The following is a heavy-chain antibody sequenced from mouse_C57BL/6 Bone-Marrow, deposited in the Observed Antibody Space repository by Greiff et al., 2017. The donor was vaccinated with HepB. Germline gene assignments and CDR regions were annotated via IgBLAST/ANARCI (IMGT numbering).Heavy chain of an antibody. CDR1: GFNIKDDY. CDR2: IDPENGDT. J-gene: IGHJ2*01. D-gene: IGHD4-1*01. CDR3: VGPRFDY. V-gene: IGHV14-4*01. Sequence: VHVKQSGAELVRPGASVKLSCTASGFNIKDDYMHWVKQRPEQGLEWIGWIDPENGDTEYASKFQGKATITADTSSNTAYLQLSSLTSEDTAVYYCVGPRFDYWGQGTTLTVSS.